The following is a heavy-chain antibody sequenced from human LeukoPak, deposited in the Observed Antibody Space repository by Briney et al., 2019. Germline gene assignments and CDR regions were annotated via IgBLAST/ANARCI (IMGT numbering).Heavy chain of an antibody. J-gene: IGHJ4*02. CDR3: ARRLGFGELLSPHFDY. CDR1: GYSFTSYW. CDR2: IYPGDSDT. V-gene: IGHV5-51*01. Sequence: GESLKISCKGSGYSFTSYWIGWVRQMPGKGLEWMGIIYPGDSDTRYSPSFQGQVTISADKSISTAYLQWSSLKASDTAMYYCARRLGFGELLSPHFDYWGQGTLVTVSS. D-gene: IGHD3-10*01.